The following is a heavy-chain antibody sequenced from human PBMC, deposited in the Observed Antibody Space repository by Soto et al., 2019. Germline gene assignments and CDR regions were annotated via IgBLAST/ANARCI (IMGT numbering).Heavy chain of an antibody. Sequence: QVQLVQSGAEVKKPGSSVKVSCKASGGTFSSYAISWVRQAPGQGLEWMGGIIPIFGTANYAQKFQGRVTSTADESTSTAYMELSSLRSEDTAVYYCARFRGRVNWGSYLGDWYFDLWGRGTLVTVSS. CDR2: IIPIFGTA. J-gene: IGHJ2*01. D-gene: IGHD7-27*01. CDR1: GGTFSSYA. V-gene: IGHV1-69*01. CDR3: ARFRGRVNWGSYLGDWYFDL.